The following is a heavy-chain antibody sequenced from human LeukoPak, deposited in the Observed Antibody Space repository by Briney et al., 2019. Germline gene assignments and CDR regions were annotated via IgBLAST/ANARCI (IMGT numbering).Heavy chain of an antibody. D-gene: IGHD2-2*01. J-gene: IGHJ4*02. CDR2: IRYDGSPK. Sequence: GGSLRLSCATSGFTFSGHGMHWVRQAPGKGLEGVAFIRYDGSPKYYADYVRGRFTISRDNSKNMLYLQMNSLETEDTAVYYCAKDDDRHWGSSCQDYWGQGTLVTVSS. V-gene: IGHV3-30*02. CDR3: AKDDDRHWGSSCQDY. CDR1: GFTFSGHG.